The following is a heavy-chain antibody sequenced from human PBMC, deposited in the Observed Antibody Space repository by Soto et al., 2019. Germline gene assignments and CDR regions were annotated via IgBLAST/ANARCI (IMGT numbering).Heavy chain of an antibody. D-gene: IGHD2-21*02. J-gene: IGHJ5*02. CDR1: GGSISSGVYS. V-gene: IGHV4-30-2*01. CDR2: IYHSGIT. CDR3: ARATYCGGDCRNWFDP. Sequence: SETLALSCAVSGGSISSGVYSGRWIRQPPGKGLEWIGYIYHSGITYYNPSLKSRVTISVDRSKNQFSLKLSSVTAADTAVYYCARATYCGGDCRNWFDPWGQGTLVTVSS.